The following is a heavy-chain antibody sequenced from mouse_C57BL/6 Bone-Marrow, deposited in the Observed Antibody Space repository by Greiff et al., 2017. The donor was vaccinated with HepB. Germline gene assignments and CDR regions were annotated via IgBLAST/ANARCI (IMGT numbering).Heavy chain of an antibody. J-gene: IGHJ2*01. D-gene: IGHD4-1*01. Sequence: QVQLQQSGPELVKPGASVKISCKASGYAFSSSWMNWVKQRPGKGLEWIGRIYPGDGDTNYNGKFKGKATLTADKSSSTAYMQLSSLTSEDSAVYFCARLGRLDYWGQGTTLTVSS. V-gene: IGHV1-82*01. CDR3: ARLGRLDY. CDR1: GYAFSSSW. CDR2: IYPGDGDT.